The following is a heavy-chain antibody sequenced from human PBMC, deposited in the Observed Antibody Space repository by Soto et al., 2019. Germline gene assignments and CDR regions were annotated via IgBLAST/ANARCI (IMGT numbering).Heavy chain of an antibody. CDR1: GRSFTGYS. D-gene: IGHD4-17*01. J-gene: IGHJ6*03. V-gene: IGHV4-34*01. CDR2: INHSGST. CDR3: ARGPDYGYRPGLGQYYYYYMDV. Sequence: ASETLSLTCAGSGRSFTGYSWRWIRQPPGKGLEWIGEINHSGSTNYNPSLKSRVTISVDTSKNQFSLKLSSVTAADTAVYYCARGPDYGYRPGLGQYYYYYMDVWGKGTTVT.